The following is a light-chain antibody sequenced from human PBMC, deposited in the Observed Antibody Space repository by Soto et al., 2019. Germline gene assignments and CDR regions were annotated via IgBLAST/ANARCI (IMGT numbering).Light chain of an antibody. CDR1: QSVSSY. J-gene: IGKJ1*01. CDR3: QQRSNWPRGT. Sequence: EIVLTQSPATLSLSPWEIATLSCRASQSVSSYLAWYQQKPGQAPRLLIYDASNRATGIPARFSGSRSGTDFTLTISSLEPEDFAVYYCQQRSNWPRGTFGQGTKVDIK. V-gene: IGKV3-11*01. CDR2: DAS.